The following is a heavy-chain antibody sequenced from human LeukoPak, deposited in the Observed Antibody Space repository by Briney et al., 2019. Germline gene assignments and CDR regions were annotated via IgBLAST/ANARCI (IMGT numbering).Heavy chain of an antibody. CDR2: ITPNSGGT. CDR3: ASGSGTYSPDY. J-gene: IGHJ4*02. CDR1: GYTFTSYY. V-gene: IGHV1-2*02. Sequence: WAPVKVSCKASGYTFTSYYIHWVRQAPGQGLEWMGWITPNSGGTNYAQNFQGRVTMTRDTSITTAYMELSSLRSDDTAVYYCASGSGTYSPDYWGQGTLVTVSS. D-gene: IGHD3-10*01.